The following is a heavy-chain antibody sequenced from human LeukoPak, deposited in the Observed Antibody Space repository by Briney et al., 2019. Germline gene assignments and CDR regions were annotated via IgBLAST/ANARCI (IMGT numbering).Heavy chain of an antibody. CDR1: RFTFSSYG. D-gene: IGHD6-19*01. CDR3: ARLNSYSSGWYFDY. CDR2: ISGSGGST. J-gene: IGHJ4*02. Sequence: GGSLRLSCAASRFTFSSYGMSWVRQAPGKGLEWVSSISGSGGSTYYADSVKGRFTISRDNSKNTLYLQMNSLRAEDTAVYYCARLNSYSSGWYFDYWGQGTLVTVSS. V-gene: IGHV3-23*01.